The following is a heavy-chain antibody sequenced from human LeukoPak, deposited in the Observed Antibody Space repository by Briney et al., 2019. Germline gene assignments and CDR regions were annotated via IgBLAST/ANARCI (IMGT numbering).Heavy chain of an antibody. J-gene: IGHJ4*02. Sequence: SVKVSCKASGGTFSSYAISWVRQAPGQGLEWMGRIIPILGIANYAQKLQGRVTMTTDTSTSTAYMELRSLRSDDTAVYYCARDRVETDYYDSSGPTDYWGQGTLVTVSS. CDR1: GGTFSSYA. CDR3: ARDRVETDYYDSSGPTDY. D-gene: IGHD3-22*01. CDR2: IIPILGIA. V-gene: IGHV1-69*04.